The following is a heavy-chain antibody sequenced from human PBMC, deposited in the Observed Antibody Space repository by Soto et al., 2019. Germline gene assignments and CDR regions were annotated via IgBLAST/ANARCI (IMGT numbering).Heavy chain of an antibody. Sequence: SETLSLTCAVSGGSISSSSYYWGWIRQPPGKGLEWIGSIYYSGSTYYNPSLKSRVTISVDTSKNQFSLKLSSVTAADTAVYYCARGYSSGWYSHDHYYFDYWGQGTLVTVSS. CDR2: IYYSGST. D-gene: IGHD6-19*01. J-gene: IGHJ4*02. CDR1: GGSISSSSYY. CDR3: ARGYSSGWYSHDHYYFDY. V-gene: IGHV4-39*01.